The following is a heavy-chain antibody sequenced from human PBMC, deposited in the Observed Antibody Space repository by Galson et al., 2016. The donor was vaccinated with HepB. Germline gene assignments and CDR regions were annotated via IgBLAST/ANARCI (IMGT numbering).Heavy chain of an antibody. CDR1: GGSISSSSYY. D-gene: IGHD6-13*01. J-gene: IGHJ4*02. CDR2: IYYSGST. Sequence: LTCTVSGGSISSSSYYWGWIRQPPGKGLEWIGSIYYSGSTYYNPSLKSRVAISVDTSKNHFSLKLRSVTAPDTAVYYCARHAMRATAAGPGYFDFWGQGKPVTVSS. CDR3: ARHAMRATAAGPGYFDF. V-gene: IGHV4-39*01.